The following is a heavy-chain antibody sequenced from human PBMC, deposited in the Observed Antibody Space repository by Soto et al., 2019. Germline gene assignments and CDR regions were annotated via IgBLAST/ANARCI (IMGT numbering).Heavy chain of an antibody. CDR2: IWNDGNGY. D-gene: IGHD6-13*01. CDR1: GFTFNNYG. Sequence: QVQLVESGGGVVQPGRSLRLSCAASGFTFNNYGMHWVRQAPGKGLEWVAVIWNDGNGYYYANSVKGRFTISRDNSKNTLYLKMSSLRVEDTAVYYCARRQISPPTRGAASARGGMDVWGQGTTVTVSS. CDR3: ARRQISPPTRGAASARGGMDV. V-gene: IGHV3-33*01. J-gene: IGHJ6*02.